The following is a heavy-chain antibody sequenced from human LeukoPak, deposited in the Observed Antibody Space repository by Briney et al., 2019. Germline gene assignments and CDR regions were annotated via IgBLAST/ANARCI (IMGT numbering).Heavy chain of an antibody. D-gene: IGHD6-13*01. CDR2: ISSSATTK. CDR1: GFTFFSYE. J-gene: IGHJ4*02. V-gene: IGHV3-48*03. Sequence: GGSLRLSCAASGFTFFSYEMYWVRQAPGKGLEWVSYISSSATTKYYADSVKGRFTISRDNAKSSLYLQMNGLRVDDAAVYYCARALPSSWYFFDYWGQGALVTVSS. CDR3: ARALPSSWYFFDY.